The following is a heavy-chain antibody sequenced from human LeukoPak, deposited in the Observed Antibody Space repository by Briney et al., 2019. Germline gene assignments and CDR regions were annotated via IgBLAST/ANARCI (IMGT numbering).Heavy chain of an antibody. D-gene: IGHD3-22*01. CDR3: ARDKAYYYDSSGYYFPFDY. Sequence: ASVKVSCKASGYTFTSYGISWVRQAPGQGLEWMGWISAYNGNTNYAQKLQGRVTMTTDTSTSTAYMELRSLRPDDTAVYYCARDKAYYYDSSGYYFPFDYWGQGTLVTVSS. CDR1: GYTFTSYG. CDR2: ISAYNGNT. V-gene: IGHV1-18*01. J-gene: IGHJ4*02.